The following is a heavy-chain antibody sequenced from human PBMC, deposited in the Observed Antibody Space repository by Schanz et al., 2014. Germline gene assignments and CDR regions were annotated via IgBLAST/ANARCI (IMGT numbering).Heavy chain of an antibody. J-gene: IGHJ6*02. CDR2: IFSGGST. D-gene: IGHD6-13*01. Sequence: EVQLVESGGGLVQPGGSLRLSCAASGFTVSSNYMSWVRQAPGKGLEWVSVIFSGGSTYYTDSVKGRFTISRHNSKNTQYLQMNRLRAEDTAVYFCARESLYGSNWYVGGGYYYGMDVWGQGTTVTVSS. V-gene: IGHV3-53*04. CDR3: ARESLYGSNWYVGGGYYYGMDV. CDR1: GFTVSSNY.